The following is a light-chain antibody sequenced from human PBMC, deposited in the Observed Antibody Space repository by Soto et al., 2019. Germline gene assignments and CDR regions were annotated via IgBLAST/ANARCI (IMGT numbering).Light chain of an antibody. CDR2: GAS. Sequence: DIQMTQSPSSLSASVGDRVTITCRASQSISTYLNWYQQKPGKAPKLLIFGASTLQSGVPSRFSGSGSGTDFTLTISSLQPEDFATYYCQQSYSMLYTFGQGTKLEIK. CDR1: QSISTY. V-gene: IGKV1-39*01. J-gene: IGKJ2*01. CDR3: QQSYSMLYT.